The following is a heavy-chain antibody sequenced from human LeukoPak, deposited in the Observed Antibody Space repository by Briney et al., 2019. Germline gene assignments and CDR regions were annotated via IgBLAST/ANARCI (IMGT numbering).Heavy chain of an antibody. CDR2: IIPIFGTA. V-gene: IGHV1-69*06. CDR3: ATLNGSGSYHYYYYYMDV. D-gene: IGHD3-10*01. Sequence: ASVKVSCKASGGTFSSYAISWVRQAPGQGLEWMGGIIPIFGTANYAQKFQGRVTMTEDTSTDTAYMELSSLRSEDTAVYYCATLNGSGSYHYYYYYMDVWDKGTTVTISS. J-gene: IGHJ6*03. CDR1: GGTFSSYA.